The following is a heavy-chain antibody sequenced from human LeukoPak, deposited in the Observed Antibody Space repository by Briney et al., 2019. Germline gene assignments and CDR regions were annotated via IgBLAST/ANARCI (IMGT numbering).Heavy chain of an antibody. V-gene: IGHV4-34*01. D-gene: IGHD4-17*01. CDR3: ARGRATVTTSGGWFDP. Sequence: PSETLSLTCAVYGGSFSGYYWSWIRQPPGKGLEWIGEINHSGSTNYNPSLKSRVTISVDTSKNQFSLKLSSVTAADTAVYYCARGRATVTTSGGWFDPWGQGTLVTVSS. J-gene: IGHJ5*02. CDR1: GGSFSGYY. CDR2: INHSGST.